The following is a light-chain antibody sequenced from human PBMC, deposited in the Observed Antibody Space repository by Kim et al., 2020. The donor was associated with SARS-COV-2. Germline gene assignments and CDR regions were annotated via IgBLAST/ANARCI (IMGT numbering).Light chain of an antibody. J-gene: IGKJ1*01. CDR1: KSISSN. CDR3: HQYAGAPWT. Sequence: LAPRERATLHCMGSKSISSNGVCTQQRPGQAPRLLLYGASTRATGIPDRFSGSGSGTDFTLTINRLEPEDFAVYYCHQYAGAPWTLGQGTKVEIK. V-gene: IGKV3-20*01. CDR2: GAS.